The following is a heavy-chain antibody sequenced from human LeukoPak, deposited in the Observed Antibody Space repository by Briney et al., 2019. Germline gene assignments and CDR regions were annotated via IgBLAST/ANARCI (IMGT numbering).Heavy chain of an antibody. V-gene: IGHV3-21*01. CDR3: AREHITMVRGASRNYYGMDV. D-gene: IGHD3-10*01. CDR2: ISSSTSSI. CDR1: GFTFSSYT. Sequence: GGSLRLSCAVSGFTFSSYTMNWVRQAPGKGLEWVSSISSSTSSIYYADSVKGRFTISTDDAKNSLYVQMNSLRAEDTAVYYCAREHITMVRGASRNYYGMDVWGQGTTVTVSS. J-gene: IGHJ6*02.